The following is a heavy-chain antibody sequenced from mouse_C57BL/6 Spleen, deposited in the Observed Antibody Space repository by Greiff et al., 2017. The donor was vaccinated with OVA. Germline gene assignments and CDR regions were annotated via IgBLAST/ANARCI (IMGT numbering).Heavy chain of an antibody. CDR3: ARGGALDY. V-gene: IGHV1-54*01. CDR1: GYAFTNYL. J-gene: IGHJ2*01. Sequence: VQVVESGAELVRPGTSVKVSCKASGYAFTNYLIEWVKQRPGQGLEWIGVINPGSGGTNYNEKFKGKATLTADKSSSTAYMQLSSLTSEDSAVYFCARGGALDYWGQGTTLTVSS. CDR2: INPGSGGT.